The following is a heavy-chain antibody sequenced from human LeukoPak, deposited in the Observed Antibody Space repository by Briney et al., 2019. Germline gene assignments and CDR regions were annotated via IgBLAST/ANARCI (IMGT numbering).Heavy chain of an antibody. CDR1: GLPIADFA. CDR2: IFNDGRDQ. CDR3: AKDGGGTDFDY. Sequence: GGSLRLSCVASGLPIADFAMHWVRQAPGKGLEWVAFIFNDGRDQYYADSVKGRFTISRDNSKNSLYLQMNSLGTEDTAVYYCAKDGGGTDFDYWGQGTLVTVSS. J-gene: IGHJ4*02. D-gene: IGHD1-26*01. V-gene: IGHV3-30*02.